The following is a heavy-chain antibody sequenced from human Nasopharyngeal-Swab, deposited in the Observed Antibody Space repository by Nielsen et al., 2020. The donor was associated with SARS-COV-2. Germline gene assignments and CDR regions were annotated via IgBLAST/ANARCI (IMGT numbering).Heavy chain of an antibody. J-gene: IGHJ4*02. CDR1: GFTFSSYA. Sequence: GGSLRLSCAASGFTFSSYAMSWVRQAPGKGLEWVAAISGSGGRKYYADSVKGRFTISRDNSKNTLYLQMNSLRAEDTAVYYCAKDLVGGFDYWGQGTLVTVSS. CDR3: AKDLVGGFDY. V-gene: IGHV3-23*01. D-gene: IGHD2-15*01. CDR2: ISGSGGRK.